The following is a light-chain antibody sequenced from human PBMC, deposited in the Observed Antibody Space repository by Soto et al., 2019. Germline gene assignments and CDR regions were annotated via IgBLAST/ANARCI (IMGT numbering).Light chain of an antibody. V-gene: IGKV3-15*01. CDR2: GAS. J-gene: IGKJ2*01. CDR1: QSVSTN. Sequence: EIVMTQSPDTLSVSPGERATLSCRASQSVSTNLAWYQQKPGQAPRPLIYGASTRAIGIPARFSGSGSGTEFTLDISSQQSEDFAVYHCQQYNNWPYTFGQGXKLXXK. CDR3: QQYNNWPYT.